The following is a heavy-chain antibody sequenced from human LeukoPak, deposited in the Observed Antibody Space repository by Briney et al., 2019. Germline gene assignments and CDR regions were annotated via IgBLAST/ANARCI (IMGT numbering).Heavy chain of an antibody. CDR1: GGSISSDY. CDR3: SRGCVNDL. V-gene: IGHV4-4*07. J-gene: IGHJ5*02. D-gene: IGHD2-8*01. Sequence: SETLSLTCTVSGGSISSDYWSWIRQPAGKGLEWMGRIFTSGSTSYNPSLKTRVTMSLDTSKNQFSLKLSSVTAADTAVYFCSRGCVNDLWGQGTLVTVSS. CDR2: IFTSGST.